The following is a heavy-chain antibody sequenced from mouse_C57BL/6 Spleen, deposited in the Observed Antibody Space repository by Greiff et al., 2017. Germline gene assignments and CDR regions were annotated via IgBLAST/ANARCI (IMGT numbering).Heavy chain of an antibody. V-gene: IGHV1-39*01. Sequence: EVPLQQSGPELVKPGASVKIPCKASGYTFTDYNMDWVKQSHGKSLEWIGVINPNYGTTSYNQKFMGKATLTVDQSSSTAYMQLNSLTSEDSAVYYCANDGYYLYYYAMDYWGQGTSVTVSS. CDR2: INPNYGTT. J-gene: IGHJ4*01. CDR3: ANDGYYLYYYAMDY. CDR1: GYTFTDYN. D-gene: IGHD2-3*01.